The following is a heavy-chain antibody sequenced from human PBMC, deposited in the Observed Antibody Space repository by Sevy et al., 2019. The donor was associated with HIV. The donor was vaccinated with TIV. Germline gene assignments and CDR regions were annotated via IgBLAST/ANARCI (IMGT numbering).Heavy chain of an antibody. CDR1: RFTFSGYA. CDR2: ISYDGSIK. D-gene: IGHD6-13*01. Sequence: GGSLRLSCAASRFTFSGYAMHWVRQAPGQGLKWVAAISYDGSIKYYADSVKGRFTISRDNSKNTLYLQMNSLRAEDTAVYYCAKDPGYSSDWYVLAFYFDYWGQGTLVTVSS. J-gene: IGHJ4*02. CDR3: AKDPGYSSDWYVLAFYFDY. V-gene: IGHV3-30*18.